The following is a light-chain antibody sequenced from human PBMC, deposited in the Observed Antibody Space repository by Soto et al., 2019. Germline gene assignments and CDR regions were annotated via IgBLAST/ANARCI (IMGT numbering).Light chain of an antibody. CDR3: QQYNNWPPYT. Sequence: EINMTQSPATLSVSPGDRVTLSCRASQSVTYNLAWYQQRPGQAPRLLIYGASTRATAIPPRFSGRGSGTEFTLTITSLQSEDFAVYYCQQYNNWPPYTFGQGTKLEIK. J-gene: IGKJ2*01. V-gene: IGKV3-15*01. CDR1: QSVTYN. CDR2: GAS.